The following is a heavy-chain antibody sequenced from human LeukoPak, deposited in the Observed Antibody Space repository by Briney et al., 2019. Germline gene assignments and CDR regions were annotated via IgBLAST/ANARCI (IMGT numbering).Heavy chain of an antibody. V-gene: IGHV3-23*01. D-gene: IGHD3-10*01. Sequence: GGSLRLSCVASGFTFSTYAMSWVRQAPGKGLEWVSGISDGGDYTYYADSVKGRFTISRDNSKNTLYLQMNSLRAEDTAVYYCASTVRRITMVRGVPPFPPKQTTSGQFAFDIWGQGTMVTVSS. CDR2: ISDGGDYT. CDR3: ASTVRRITMVRGVPPFPPKQTTSGQFAFDI. J-gene: IGHJ3*02. CDR1: GFTFSTYA.